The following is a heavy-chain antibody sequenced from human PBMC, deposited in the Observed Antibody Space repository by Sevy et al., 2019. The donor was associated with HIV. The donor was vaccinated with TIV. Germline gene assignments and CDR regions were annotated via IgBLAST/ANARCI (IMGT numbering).Heavy chain of an antibody. CDR1: GFTFDDYA. V-gene: IGHV3-9*01. D-gene: IGHD6-13*01. Sequence: GGSLRLSCAASGFTFDDYAMHWVRQAPGKGLEWVSGISWNSGSIGYADSVKGRFTISRDNAKNSLYLQMNSLRAEDTALYYCAKAMAAAWAAFDIWGQGTMVTVSS. CDR3: AKAMAAAWAAFDI. CDR2: ISWNSGSI. J-gene: IGHJ3*02.